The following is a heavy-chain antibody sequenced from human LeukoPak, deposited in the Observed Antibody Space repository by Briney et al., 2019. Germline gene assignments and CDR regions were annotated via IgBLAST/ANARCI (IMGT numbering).Heavy chain of an antibody. CDR3: ARVTGYMIEDYFDY. CDR1: GGSITSYY. J-gene: IGHJ4*02. Sequence: PSETLTLTCTVSGGSITSYYRSWIRQSAGKGLEWIGRIYITGSTTYNPSLKSRVTMSLDTSKNQFSLKLSSVTAADTAVYYCARVTGYMIEDYFDYWGQGTLVTVSS. V-gene: IGHV4-4*07. D-gene: IGHD3-22*01. CDR2: IYITGST.